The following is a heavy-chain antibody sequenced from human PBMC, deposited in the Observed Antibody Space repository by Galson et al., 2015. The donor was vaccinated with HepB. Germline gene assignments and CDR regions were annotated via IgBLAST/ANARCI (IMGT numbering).Heavy chain of an antibody. CDR1: GFTFRDYA. Sequence: SLRLSCATSGFTFRDYAMSWVRQAPGKGLEWVGFIRNKSFGGTTEYAASVKGRFAISRDDSKSIAYMQMNSLKTEDTAVYYCTRRFYGSGSRHIDYWGQGTLVTVSS. J-gene: IGHJ4*01. V-gene: IGHV3-49*04. D-gene: IGHD3-10*01. CDR2: IRNKSFGGTT. CDR3: TRRFYGSGSRHIDY.